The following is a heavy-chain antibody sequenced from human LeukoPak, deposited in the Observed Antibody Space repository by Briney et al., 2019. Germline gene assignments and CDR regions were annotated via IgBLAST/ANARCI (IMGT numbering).Heavy chain of an antibody. D-gene: IGHD5-18*01. V-gene: IGHV4-59*12. CDR1: GGSISSYY. Sequence: SETLSLTCTVSGGSISSYYWSWIRQPPGKGLEWIGFIYNSGSTTYNPSLKSRVTISVDTSKNQFSLKLSSVTAADTAVYYCARGGRGYSYGRRFDYWGQGTLVTVSS. CDR3: ARGGRGYSYGRRFDY. CDR2: IYNSGST. J-gene: IGHJ4*02.